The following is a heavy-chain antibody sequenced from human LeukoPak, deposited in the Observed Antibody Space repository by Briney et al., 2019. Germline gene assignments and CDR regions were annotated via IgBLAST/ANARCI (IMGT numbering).Heavy chain of an antibody. CDR3: ASSGGGIAVAGTSPNFDY. V-gene: IGHV3-33*01. D-gene: IGHD6-19*01. J-gene: IGHJ4*02. CDR1: GFTFSSYG. CDR2: IWYDGSNK. Sequence: GGSLRLSCAASGFTFSSYGMHWVRQAPGKGLEGVAVIWYDGSNKYYADSVKGRFTISRDNSKNTLSLQMNSLRAEDTAVYYCASSGGGIAVAGTSPNFDYWGQGTLVTVSS.